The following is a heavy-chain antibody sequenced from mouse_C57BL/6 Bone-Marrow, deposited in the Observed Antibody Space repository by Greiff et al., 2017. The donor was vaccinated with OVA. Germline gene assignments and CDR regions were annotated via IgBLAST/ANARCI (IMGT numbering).Heavy chain of an antibody. D-gene: IGHD1-1*01. J-gene: IGHJ1*03. CDR2: IDPANGNT. CDR3: AEDPITTVVATSDV. Sequence: VQLQQPVADLVRPGASVKLSCTASGFNFTNTCMHWVKQRPEQGLEWIGRIDPANGNTNYTPKFQGKATLTADTSSNTAYPQLSSLTSEDTAIYYCAEDPITTVVATSDVWGTGTTVTVSS. CDR1: GFNFTNTC. V-gene: IGHV14-3*01.